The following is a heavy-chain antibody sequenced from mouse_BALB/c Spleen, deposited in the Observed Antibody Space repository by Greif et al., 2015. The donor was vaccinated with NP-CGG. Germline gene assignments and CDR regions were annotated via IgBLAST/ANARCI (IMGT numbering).Heavy chain of an antibody. CDR2: INPGSGGT. CDR1: GYAFTNYL. V-gene: IGHV1-54*01. CDR3: ARIYDGYSRYAMDY. D-gene: IGHD2-3*01. Sequence: QVQLQQSGAELVRPGTSVKVSCKASGYAFTNYLIEWVKQRPGQGLEWIGVINPGSGGTNYNEKFKGKATLTADKSSSTAYMQLSSLTSDDSAVYFCARIYDGYSRYAMDYWGQGTSVTVSS. J-gene: IGHJ4*01.